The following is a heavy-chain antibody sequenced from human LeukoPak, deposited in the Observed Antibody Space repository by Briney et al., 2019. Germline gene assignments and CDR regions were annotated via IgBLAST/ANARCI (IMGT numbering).Heavy chain of an antibody. CDR3: AGDKRRESDY. V-gene: IGHV4-59*04. D-gene: IGHD4-17*01. J-gene: IGHJ4*02. CDR1: GGSISNYY. Sequence: PSETLSLTCTVSGGSISNYYWNWIRQPPGKGLEWIGSIYHSGSTYYNPSLKSRVTISVDTSKNQFSLKLSSVTAADTAVYYCAGDKRRESDYWGQGTLVTVSS. CDR2: IYHSGST.